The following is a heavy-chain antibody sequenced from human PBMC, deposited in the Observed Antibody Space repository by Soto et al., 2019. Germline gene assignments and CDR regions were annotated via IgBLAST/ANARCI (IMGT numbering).Heavy chain of an antibody. D-gene: IGHD5-12*01. V-gene: IGHV1-69*04. J-gene: IGHJ4*02. CDR2: TIPILDVA. CDR1: GYTTT. Sequence: ASVKVSCKASGYTTTFTWVRQAPGQGLEWMGRTIPILDVADYAQDFQGRVTITADKSTSTAYMELTSLTSKDTAVYYCARDSPIGSTYSGYDAIDSWGQGTLVTVSS. CDR3: ARDSPIGSTYSGYDAIDS.